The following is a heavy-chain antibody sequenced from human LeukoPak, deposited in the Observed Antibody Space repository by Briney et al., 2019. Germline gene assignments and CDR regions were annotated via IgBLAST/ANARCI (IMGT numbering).Heavy chain of an antibody. CDR1: GYTFTGYY. D-gene: IGHD3-10*01. CDR3: ARDVMVRGVISPPNWFDP. V-gene: IGHV1-2*02. Sequence: ASVKVSCKASGYTFTGYYMHWVRQAPGQGLEWMGWINPNSGGTNYAQKFQGRVTMTTDTSTSTAYMELRSLRSDDTAVYYCARDVMVRGVISPPNWFDPWGQGTLVTVSS. CDR2: INPNSGGT. J-gene: IGHJ5*02.